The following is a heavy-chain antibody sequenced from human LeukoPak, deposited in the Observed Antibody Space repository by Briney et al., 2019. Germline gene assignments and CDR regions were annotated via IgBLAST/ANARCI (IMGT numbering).Heavy chain of an antibody. Sequence: GESLRLSCAASGFTFSSYRMNWVRQAPGKGLEWVSSISSSSSYIYYADSVKGRFTLSRDNARNSLYLQMNSLRAEDTAVYYCARDVEYYYFDYWGQGTLVTVSS. J-gene: IGHJ4*02. D-gene: IGHD2/OR15-2a*01. CDR2: ISSSSSYI. V-gene: IGHV3-21*01. CDR1: GFTFSSYR. CDR3: ARDVEYYYFDY.